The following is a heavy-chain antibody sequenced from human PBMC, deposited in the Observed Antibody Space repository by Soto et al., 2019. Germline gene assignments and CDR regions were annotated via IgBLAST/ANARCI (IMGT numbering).Heavy chain of an antibody. D-gene: IGHD6-13*01. CDR2: IYYSGST. J-gene: IGHJ6*02. CDR1: GGSISSSSYY. V-gene: IGHV4-39*01. CDR3: ARYSRWPKTYYYYGMDV. Sequence: QLQLQESGPGLVKPSETLSLTCTVSGGSISSSSYYWGWIRQPPGKGLEWIGSIYYSGSTYYNPSLKSRVTISVDTSKNQFSLKLSSVTAADTAVYYCARYSRWPKTYYYYGMDVWGQGTTVTVSS.